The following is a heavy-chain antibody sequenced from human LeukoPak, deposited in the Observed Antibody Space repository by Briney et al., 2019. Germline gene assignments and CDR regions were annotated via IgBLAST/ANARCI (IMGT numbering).Heavy chain of an antibody. CDR2: IKQEGSEK. CDR3: ARDSSCWQTTGDY. V-gene: IGHV3-7*01. CDR1: GFTFSSYW. Sequence: GGSLRLSCAASGFTFSSYWMSWVRQAPGKGLEWVANIKQEGSEKYYVDSVKGRFTISRDNAKNSLYLQMDSLRADDTAVYYCARDSSCWQTTGDYWGQGTLVTVSS. J-gene: IGHJ4*02. D-gene: IGHD6-19*01.